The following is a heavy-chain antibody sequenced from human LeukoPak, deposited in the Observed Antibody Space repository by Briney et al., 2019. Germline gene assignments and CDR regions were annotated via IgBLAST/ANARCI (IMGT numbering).Heavy chain of an antibody. D-gene: IGHD3-3*01. CDR1: GFTFSNSG. V-gene: IGHV3-30*02. J-gene: IGHJ4*02. CDR3: ARDYHDFWSGSLHY. Sequence: GGSLRLSCAASGFTFSNSGMHWVRQAPGKGLEWVAFLRYDGSNKFYTDSVKGRFTISRDNSKNTLYLQMNSLRVEDTAVYYCARDYHDFWSGSLHYWGQGTLVTVSS. CDR2: LRYDGSNK.